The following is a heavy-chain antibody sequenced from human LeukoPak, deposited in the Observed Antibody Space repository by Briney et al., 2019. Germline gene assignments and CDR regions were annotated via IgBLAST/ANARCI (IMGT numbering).Heavy chain of an antibody. CDR3: ARDGGHNWNPPSFDY. CDR1: GGSISSYY. Sequence: SETLSLTCTDSGGSISSYYWSWIRQPPGKGLEWIGYIYYSGSTNYNPSLKSRVTISVDTSKNQFSLKLSSVTAADTAVYYCARDGGHNWNPPSFDYWGQGTLVTVSS. D-gene: IGHD1-20*01. V-gene: IGHV4-59*01. CDR2: IYYSGST. J-gene: IGHJ4*02.